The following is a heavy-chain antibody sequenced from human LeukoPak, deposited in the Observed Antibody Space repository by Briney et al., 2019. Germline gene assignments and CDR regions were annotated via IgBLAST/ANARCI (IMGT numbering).Heavy chain of an antibody. J-gene: IGHJ4*02. V-gene: IGHV4-59*08. D-gene: IGHD3-10*01. CDR2: IHHSGTT. CDR1: GGSISDYY. Sequence: SQTLSLTCTVSGGSISDYYWSWVRQSPGKGLEWIGYIHHSGTTNYNPSLKSRVTISVDTSKNQFSLKLSSVTAAGTAVYYCARQGPLYYYGSGTYRDYCDYWGQGTLVTVSS. CDR3: ARQGPLYYYGSGTYRDYCDY.